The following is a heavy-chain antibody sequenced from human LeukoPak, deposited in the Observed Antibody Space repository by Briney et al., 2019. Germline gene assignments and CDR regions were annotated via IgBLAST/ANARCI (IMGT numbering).Heavy chain of an antibody. J-gene: IGHJ4*02. CDR3: ARGSSYYDSPLDY. V-gene: IGHV4-34*01. D-gene: IGHD3-22*01. CDR1: GGSFSGYY. Sequence: KASETLSLTCAVYGGSFSGYYWSWIRQPPGKGLEWIGEINHSGSTNYNPSLKSRVTISVDTSKNQFSLKLSSVTAADTAVYYCARGSSYYDSPLDYWGQGTLVTVSS. CDR2: INHSGST.